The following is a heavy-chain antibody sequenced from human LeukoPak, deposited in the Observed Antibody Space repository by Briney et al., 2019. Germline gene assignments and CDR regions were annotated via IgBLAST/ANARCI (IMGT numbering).Heavy chain of an antibody. CDR1: GSIFTSYW. J-gene: IGHJ6*02. V-gene: IGHV5-51*07. CDR2: IYPGDSDT. CDR3: ARQPAHIVATYHTYYGMDV. D-gene: IGHD5-12*01. Sequence: GASLKISCKGSGSIFTSYWIGWVHPLPGKGLEWMGIIYPGDSDTRYSPSFQGQVTISANKSISTAYLQWSSLKASDTAMYYCARQPAHIVATYHTYYGMDVWGQGTTVTVSS.